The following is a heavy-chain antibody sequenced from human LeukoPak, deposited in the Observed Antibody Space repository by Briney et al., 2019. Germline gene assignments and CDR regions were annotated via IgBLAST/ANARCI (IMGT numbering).Heavy chain of an antibody. CDR1: GVSISSYY. CDR2: IYDSGST. D-gene: IGHD5-18*01. J-gene: IGHJ4*02. CDR3: ARNRGWRYSFWDC. Sequence: SETLSLTCTFSGVSISSYYWSWIRQPPGKGLEWIGYIYDSGSTNYNPAHKSRVTISVDTSKTQFSLKLSSVTAAETALYYWARNRGWRYSFWDCWGQGTLVTVSS. V-gene: IGHV4-59*01.